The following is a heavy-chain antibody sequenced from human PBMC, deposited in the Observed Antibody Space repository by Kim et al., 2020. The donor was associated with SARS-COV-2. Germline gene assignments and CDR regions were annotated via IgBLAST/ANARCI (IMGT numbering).Heavy chain of an antibody. J-gene: IGHJ6*02. V-gene: IGHV4-4*02. D-gene: IGHD2-15*01. CDR1: GGSISSSNW. CDR3: AKGIVVVVAAAYYYYGMDV. CDR2: IYHSGST. Sequence: SETLSLTCAVSGGSISSSNWWSWVRQPPGKGLEWIGEIYHSGSTNYNPSLKSRVTISVDKSKNQFSLKLSSVTAADTAVYYCAKGIVVVVAAAYYYYGMDVWGQGTTVTVSS.